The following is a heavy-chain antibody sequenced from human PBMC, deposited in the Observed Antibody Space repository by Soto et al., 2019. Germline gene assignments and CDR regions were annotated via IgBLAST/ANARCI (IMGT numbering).Heavy chain of an antibody. Sequence: GESLKISCKGSGYRFSSYWIAWVRQMPGKGLEWMGIIYPGDSDTRYSPSFQGQVTFSVDKSNNTAYLQWSSLKASDTATYYCARQGSNGAYYYYGMDVWGQGTAVTVSS. J-gene: IGHJ6*02. V-gene: IGHV5-51*01. D-gene: IGHD2-8*01. CDR3: ARQGSNGAYYYYGMDV. CDR1: GYRFSSYW. CDR2: IYPGDSDT.